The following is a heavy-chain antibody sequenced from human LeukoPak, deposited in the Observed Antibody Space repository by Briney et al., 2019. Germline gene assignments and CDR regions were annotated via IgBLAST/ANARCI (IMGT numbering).Heavy chain of an antibody. CDR1: GYTFTSYD. CDR3: ARVQGMVRGVIKPYTFDY. CDR2: MNPNSGNT. V-gene: IGHV1-8*01. J-gene: IGHJ4*02. Sequence: ASVKVSCXASGYTFTSYDINWVRQANGQGLEWMGWMNPNSGNTGYAQKFQGRVTMTRNTSISTAYMELSSLRSEDTAVYYCARVQGMVRGVIKPYTFDYWGQGTLVTVSS. D-gene: IGHD3-10*01.